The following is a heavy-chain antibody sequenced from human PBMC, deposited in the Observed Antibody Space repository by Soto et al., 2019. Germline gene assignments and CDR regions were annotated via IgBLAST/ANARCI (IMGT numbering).Heavy chain of an antibody. CDR1: GFTFSTYG. D-gene: IGHD1-7*01. V-gene: IGHV3-33*01. CDR2: VWHDGSKQ. J-gene: IGHJ3*02. Sequence: QVQLVESGGGVVQHGRSLRLSCVASGFTFSTYGIYWVRQAPAKGLEWVALVWHDGSKQYYADSAKGRFIISRDNSKNTVYLQMNSLRAEDTAVYYCARTDWNYGTGVFDIWGQGTMVTVSS. CDR3: ARTDWNYGTGVFDI.